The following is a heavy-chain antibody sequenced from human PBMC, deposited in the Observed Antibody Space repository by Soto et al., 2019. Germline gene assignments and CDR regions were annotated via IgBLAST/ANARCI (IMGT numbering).Heavy chain of an antibody. Sequence: QVQLVESGGGVIQPGRSLRLSCADSGFTFSSYGMHWVRQAPGKGLEWVAVISYDGSNEYYADSVKGRFTISRDNSKNTLYLQMNSLRAEDTAVYYCAKARGIAAAGMNYWGQGTLVTVSS. V-gene: IGHV3-30*18. J-gene: IGHJ4*02. CDR2: ISYDGSNE. D-gene: IGHD6-13*01. CDR3: AKARGIAAAGMNY. CDR1: GFTFSSYG.